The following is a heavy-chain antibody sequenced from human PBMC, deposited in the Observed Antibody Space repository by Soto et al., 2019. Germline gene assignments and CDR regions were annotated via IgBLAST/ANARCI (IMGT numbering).Heavy chain of an antibody. CDR2: ISDTGNNT. Sequence: GGSLRLSCAASGFTFSSYGLHWVRQPPGRGLEWLAVISDTGNNTDYADSVKGRFTISRDISKRTLYLQLNSLRAEDTAVYYCARDSPMETPVTTPDYWGQGTLVTVSS. CDR1: GFTFSSYG. CDR3: ARDSPMETPVTTPDY. J-gene: IGHJ4*02. V-gene: IGHV3-30-3*01. D-gene: IGHD4-17*01.